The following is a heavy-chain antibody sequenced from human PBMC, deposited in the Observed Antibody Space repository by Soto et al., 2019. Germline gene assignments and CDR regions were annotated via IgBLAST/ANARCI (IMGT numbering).Heavy chain of an antibody. Sequence: PSETLSLTCTVSGGSISSCRYCWGWIRQPPGKGLEWIGSMYYSGTTYYNPSLKSRVTISVDTSKNQFSLKLSSVTAADTAMYYCARYSYGSDYYFDYWGQGTLVTVSS. V-gene: IGHV4-39*01. CDR1: GGSISSCRYC. J-gene: IGHJ4*02. CDR3: ARYSYGSDYYFDY. CDR2: MYYSGTT. D-gene: IGHD3-10*01.